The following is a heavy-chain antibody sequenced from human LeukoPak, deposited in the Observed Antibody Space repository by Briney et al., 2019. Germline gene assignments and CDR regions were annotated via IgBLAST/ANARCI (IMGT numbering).Heavy chain of an antibody. CDR1: GYTFTSYY. D-gene: IGHD3-22*01. CDR3: ARGSTARYYYDSSGYYRGAVDY. J-gene: IGHJ4*02. CDR2: INPSGGST. Sequence: ASVKVSCKASGYTFTSYYMHWVRQAPGQGLEWMGIINPSGGSTSYAQKFQGRVTMTIDTSTSTAYMELRSLRSDDTAVYYCARGSTARYYYDSSGYYRGAVDYWGQGTLVTISS. V-gene: IGHV1-46*01.